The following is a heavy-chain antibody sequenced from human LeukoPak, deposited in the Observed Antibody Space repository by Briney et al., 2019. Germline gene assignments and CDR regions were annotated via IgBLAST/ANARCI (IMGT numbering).Heavy chain of an antibody. J-gene: IGHJ5*02. Sequence: ASVKVSCKASGYTFTGYYMHWVRQAPGQRLEWMGWINPNSGGTNYAQKLQGRVTMTTDTSTSTAYMELRSLRSDDTAVYYCARGITIEGFDPWGQGNLVTVSS. D-gene: IGHD3-9*01. CDR1: GYTFTGYY. CDR3: ARGITIEGFDP. V-gene: IGHV1-2*02. CDR2: INPNSGGT.